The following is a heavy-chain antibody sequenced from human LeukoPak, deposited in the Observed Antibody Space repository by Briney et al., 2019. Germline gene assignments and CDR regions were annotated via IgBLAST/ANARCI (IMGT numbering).Heavy chain of an antibody. D-gene: IGHD2-15*01. V-gene: IGHV5-10-1*01. Sequence: GESLPISRMGSGHSITSYWMSWVRQMTGKGVEWMGRIALGDSYINNSPSYRDHVTSSADKSIITAYLQSSSLKPWDTAVYYCATSPGWYEDFDYWGQGTLVTVSS. CDR3: ATSPGWYEDFDY. CDR2: IALGDSYI. CDR1: GHSITSYW. J-gene: IGHJ4*02.